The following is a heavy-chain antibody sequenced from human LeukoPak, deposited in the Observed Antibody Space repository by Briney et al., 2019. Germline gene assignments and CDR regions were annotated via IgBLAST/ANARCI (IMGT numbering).Heavy chain of an antibody. CDR3: ATYPVYGSGSYYNIH. V-gene: IGHV4-4*07. CDR1: GGSISYYY. J-gene: IGHJ4*02. Sequence: SETLSLTCTVSGGSISYYYWNWIRQPAGKGLEWIGRIYTSGITNYNPSLKSRVTMSVDTSKNQFSLKLSSVTAADTAVYYCATYPVYGSGSYYNIHWGQGTLVTVSS. D-gene: IGHD3-10*01. CDR2: IYTSGIT.